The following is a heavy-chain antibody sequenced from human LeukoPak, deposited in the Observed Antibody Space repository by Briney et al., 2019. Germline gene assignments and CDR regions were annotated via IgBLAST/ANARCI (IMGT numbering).Heavy chain of an antibody. Sequence: SETLSLTCAVYGGSFSGYYWSWIRQPPGKGLEWIGEINHSGSTNYNPSLKSRVTISVDTSKNQFSLKLSSVTAADTAVYYCARQEAVVVPAAMTAYYYVDVWGKGTTVTVSS. CDR3: ARQEAVVVPAAMTAYYYVDV. CDR1: GGSFSGYY. D-gene: IGHD2-2*01. V-gene: IGHV4-34*01. J-gene: IGHJ6*03. CDR2: INHSGST.